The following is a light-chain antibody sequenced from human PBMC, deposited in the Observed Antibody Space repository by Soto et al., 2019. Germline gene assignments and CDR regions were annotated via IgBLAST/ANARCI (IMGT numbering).Light chain of an antibody. V-gene: IGKV2-28*01. CDR3: MQALQTHT. Sequence: DIVMTQSPLSLPVTPGEPASISCRSSQSLLHSNGYNYLDWYLQKPGQSPQLLIYLGSNRASGVPDRFSGSGSGTEFTLKISRVEAEDVGVYYCMQALQTHTFGQGTKLEIK. CDR2: LGS. J-gene: IGKJ2*01. CDR1: QSLLHSNGYNY.